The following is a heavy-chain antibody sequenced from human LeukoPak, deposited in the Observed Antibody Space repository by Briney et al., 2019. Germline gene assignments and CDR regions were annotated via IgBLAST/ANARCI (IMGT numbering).Heavy chain of an antibody. D-gene: IGHD1-1*01. CDR1: GYTFTGYY. J-gene: IGHJ4*02. Sequence: GASVKVSCKASGYTFTGYYMNWVRQAPGQGLEWLGWINPNSGGTNYAQKFQGRVTMTRDTSISTAYMELSRLRSDDTAVYYCTTKMGVDYWGQGTLVTVSS. CDR3: TTKMGVDY. CDR2: INPNSGGT. V-gene: IGHV1-2*02.